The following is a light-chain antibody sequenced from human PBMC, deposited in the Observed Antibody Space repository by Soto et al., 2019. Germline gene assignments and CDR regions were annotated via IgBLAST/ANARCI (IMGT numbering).Light chain of an antibody. J-gene: IGLJ1*01. Sequence: QSVLTQPPSVSGSPGQSVTISCTRTSTGFVSYNRVSWYQQPPGTAPKLIIYEASNRPSGVPDRFSGSKSGNTASLTISGLQAADEADYYCSLYTSENTYVFGTGTKVTV. CDR1: STGFVSYNR. V-gene: IGLV2-18*01. CDR3: SLYTSENTYV. CDR2: EAS.